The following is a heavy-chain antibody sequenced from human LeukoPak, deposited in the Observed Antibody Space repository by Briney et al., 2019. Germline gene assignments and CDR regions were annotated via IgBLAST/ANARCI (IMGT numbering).Heavy chain of an antibody. CDR2: IKEDGSDK. CDR1: GFSFNEYW. V-gene: IGHV3-7*01. D-gene: IGHD2-15*01. CDR3: ARDSRPRGGSCFDN. Sequence: QAGGSLRLSCAASGFSFNEYWTSWVRQAPGKGPEWVANIKEDGSDKYYIDSVKGRFTISRDDGTNSVFLEMNSLRPEDTGLYYCARDSRPRGGSCFDNWGQGTLVTVSS. J-gene: IGHJ4*02.